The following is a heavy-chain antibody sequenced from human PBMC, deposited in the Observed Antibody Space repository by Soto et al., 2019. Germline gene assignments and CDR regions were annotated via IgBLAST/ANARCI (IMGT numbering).Heavy chain of an antibody. CDR3: ARADLIVVVVAATDVWFDP. CDR2: ISADNGNT. V-gene: IGHV1-18*01. Sequence: ASVKVSCKASGYTFTSYGISWVRQAPGQGLEWMGWISADNGNTKYSQKFQGRVTITRDTSTSTAYMELSSLRSEDTAVYYCARADLIVVVVAATDVWFDPWGQGTLVTVSS. D-gene: IGHD2-15*01. J-gene: IGHJ5*02. CDR1: GYTFTSYG.